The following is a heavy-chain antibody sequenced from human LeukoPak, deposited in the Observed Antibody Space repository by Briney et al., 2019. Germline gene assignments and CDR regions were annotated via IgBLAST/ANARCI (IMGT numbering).Heavy chain of an antibody. D-gene: IGHD3-10*01. J-gene: IGHJ4*02. CDR1: GYTFIHYY. V-gene: IGHV1-46*01. CDR3: ARDPGGNYFGPGTHFAY. Sequence: GASGKVSCKASGYTFIHYYMHWVRQARGQGLEWMGRIDGETGNTRYAQNFQGRVSMTRDTSTSTVYMELSSLRFEDTAVYYCARDPGGNYFGPGTHFAYWGQGALVTVSS. CDR2: IDGETGNT.